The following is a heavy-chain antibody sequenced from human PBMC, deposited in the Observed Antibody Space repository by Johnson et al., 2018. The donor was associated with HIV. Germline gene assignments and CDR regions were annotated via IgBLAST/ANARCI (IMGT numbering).Heavy chain of an antibody. Sequence: VQLVESGGGLVQPGGSLRLSCAASGFTFSSYDMHWVRQAPGKGLEWVGRVETKTDGGKTDYAAPVKGRFTISRDDSKNTLYLQMNSLKTEDTAVYYCTTPGYDTEDAFDIWGQGTMVTVSS. D-gene: IGHD3-9*01. CDR1: GFTFSSYD. CDR3: TTPGYDTEDAFDI. CDR2: VETKTDGGKT. V-gene: IGHV3-15*04. J-gene: IGHJ3*02.